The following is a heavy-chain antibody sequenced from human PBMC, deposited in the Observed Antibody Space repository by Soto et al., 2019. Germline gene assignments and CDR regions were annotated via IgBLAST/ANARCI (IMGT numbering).Heavy chain of an antibody. J-gene: IGHJ4*02. CDR2: FTPNNGDT. CDR3: ARMAPCSSSICYSRPLDF. V-gene: IGHV1-18*01. Sequence: QVQLQQSGAEVKKPGASLKVSCKASGYSFATYGLSWVRQAPGQGLQWTGWFTPNNGDTNYAQRLQGRQTMTTDTSTNTAYVELRSLRSVDTAVYFCARMAPCSSSICYSRPLDFWGQGTLVTVSS. CDR1: GYSFATYG. D-gene: IGHD2-2*01.